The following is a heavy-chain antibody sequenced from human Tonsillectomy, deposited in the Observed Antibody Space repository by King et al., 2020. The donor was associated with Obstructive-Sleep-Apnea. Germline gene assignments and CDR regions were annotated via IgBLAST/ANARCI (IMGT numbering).Heavy chain of an antibody. J-gene: IGHJ4*02. Sequence: VQLQESGPGLVKPSQTLSLTCTVSGGSISSGGYYCSWIRQHPGKGLEWIGDSYYSGSTYSTPSLKSRVTISVDTSKNQISLKLSSVTAADTAVYYCARDAPTGDPYYFDYWGQGTLVTVSS. D-gene: IGHD7-27*01. V-gene: IGHV4-31*03. CDR3: ARDAPTGDPYYFDY. CDR1: GGSISSGGYY. CDR2: SYYSGST.